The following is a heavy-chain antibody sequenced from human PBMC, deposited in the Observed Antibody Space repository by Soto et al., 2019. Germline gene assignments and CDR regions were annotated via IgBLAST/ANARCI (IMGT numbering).Heavy chain of an antibody. J-gene: IGHJ2*01. CDR2: INHSGST. CDR1: GGSFSGYY. V-gene: IGHV4-34*01. Sequence: QVQLQQWGAGLLKPSETLSLTCAVYGGSFSGYYWSWIRQPPGKGLEWIGEINHSGSTNYNPSLKSRVTISVDTSKNQFSLKLSSVTAADTAVYYCARGLGGYDFPDWYFDLWGRGTLVTVSS. CDR3: ARGLGGYDFPDWYFDL. D-gene: IGHD5-12*01.